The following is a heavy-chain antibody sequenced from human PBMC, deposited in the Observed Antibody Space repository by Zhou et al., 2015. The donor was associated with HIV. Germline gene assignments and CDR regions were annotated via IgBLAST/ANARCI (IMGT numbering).Heavy chain of an antibody. Sequence: QVQLVESGGGVVQPGRSLRLSCAASGFTFSSYGMHWVRQAPGKGLEWVAVIWYDGSNKYYADSVKGRFTISRDNSKNTLYLQMNSLRTEDTAVYYCARDMAARPDMEYNMDVWGQGP. CDR3: ARDMAARPDMEYNMDV. CDR2: IWYDGSNK. D-gene: IGHD6-6*01. CDR1: GFTFSSYG. J-gene: IGHJ6*02. V-gene: IGHV3-33*01.